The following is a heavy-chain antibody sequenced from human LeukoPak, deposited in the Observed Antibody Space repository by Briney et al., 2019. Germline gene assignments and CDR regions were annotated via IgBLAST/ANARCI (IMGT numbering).Heavy chain of an antibody. CDR3: AKNSFRYSGYDETAMDTAMGD. J-gene: IGHJ4*02. V-gene: IGHV1-2*02. CDR1: GYTFTGYY. CDR2: INPNSGGT. Sequence: GASVKVSCKASGYTFTGYYMHWVRQAPGQGLEWMGWINPNSGGTNYAQKFQGRVTMTRDTSISTAYMELSRLRSDDTAVYYCAKNSFRYSGYDETAMDTAMGDWGQGTLVTVSS. D-gene: IGHD5-12*01.